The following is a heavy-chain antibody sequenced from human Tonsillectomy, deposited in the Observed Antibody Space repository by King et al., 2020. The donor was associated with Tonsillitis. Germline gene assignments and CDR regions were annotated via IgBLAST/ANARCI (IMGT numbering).Heavy chain of an antibody. V-gene: IGHV3-23*03. CDR2: IYSGDSRT. Sequence: VQLVESGGGLVQPGGSLRLSCAASRFTFSNFAMSWVRQAPGKGLEWVSIIYSGDSRTYYADSVKGRFTISRDNSKNTLYLQLSSLRAEDTAIYYCAKPPSPGVTIAGTYYFDCWGQGTLVTVSA. J-gene: IGHJ4*02. CDR1: RFTFSNFA. CDR3: AKPPSPGVTIAGTYYFDC. D-gene: IGHD6-19*01.